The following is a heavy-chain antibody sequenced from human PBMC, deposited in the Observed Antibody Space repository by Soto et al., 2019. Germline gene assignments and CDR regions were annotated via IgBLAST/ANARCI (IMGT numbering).Heavy chain of an antibody. CDR1: GYSLTTYW. V-gene: IGHV5-51*01. CDR3: ATSFDYNGYFDP. Sequence: GESLKISCXTSGYSLTTYWIAWVRQMPGKVLEWMGIIYLSDSDTIYSLSAQGHVTISADKSIKTAYLQWSSLKASDTAIYYCATSFDYNGYFDPWGQGTQVTVSS. CDR2: IYLSDSDT. J-gene: IGHJ5*02. D-gene: IGHD4-4*01.